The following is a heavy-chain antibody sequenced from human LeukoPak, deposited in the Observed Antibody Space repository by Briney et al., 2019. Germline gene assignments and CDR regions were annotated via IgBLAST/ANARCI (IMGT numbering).Heavy chain of an antibody. CDR1: GDSVSSNSAA. V-gene: IGHV6-1*01. D-gene: IGHD3-9*01. Sequence: SQTLSLTCAISGDSVSSNSAAWNWIRQSPSRGLEGLGRTYYRSKLYNDYAVSVKSRITINPDTSKNQFSLQLNSVTPEDTAVYYCAREGLYYDILTGYFPFDYWGQGTLVTVSS. J-gene: IGHJ4*02. CDR2: TYYRSKLYN. CDR3: AREGLYYDILTGYFPFDY.